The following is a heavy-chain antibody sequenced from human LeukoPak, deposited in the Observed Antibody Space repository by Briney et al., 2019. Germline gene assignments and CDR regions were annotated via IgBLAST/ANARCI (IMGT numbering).Heavy chain of an antibody. D-gene: IGHD6-13*01. CDR2: ISWNSGSI. V-gene: IGHV3-9*01. CDR1: GFTFDDYA. Sequence: GRSLRLSCAASGFTFDDYAMHWVRHASGKGLEWVSGISWNSGSIGYADSVKGRFTISRDNAKNSPYLQMNSLRAEDTALYYCAKGASSSWYFGPFDYWGQGTLVTVSS. CDR3: AKGASSSWYFGPFDY. J-gene: IGHJ4*02.